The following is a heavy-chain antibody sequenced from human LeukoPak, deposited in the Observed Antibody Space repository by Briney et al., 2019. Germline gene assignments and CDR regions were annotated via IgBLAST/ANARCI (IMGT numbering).Heavy chain of an antibody. CDR2: ISYRGGT. CDR1: GGSISDYY. D-gene: IGHD3-22*01. J-gene: IGHJ4*02. Sequence: PSETLSLTCTVSGGSISDYYMTWIRQAPGKGLEWIGYISYRGGTYYNPSLKSRVTISVDTSKNQFSLKLSSVTAADTAVYYCAAHYYDSSGSRDYWGQGTLVTVSS. CDR3: AAHYYDSSGSRDY. V-gene: IGHV4-59*01.